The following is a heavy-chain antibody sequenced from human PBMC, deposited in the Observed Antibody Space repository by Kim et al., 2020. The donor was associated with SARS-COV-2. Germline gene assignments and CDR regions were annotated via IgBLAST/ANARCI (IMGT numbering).Heavy chain of an antibody. V-gene: IGHV3-48*02. CDR2: ISTSTSTI. CDR1: GFTFSTFG. CDR3: VRNYGMDV. Sequence: GGSLRLCCVASGFTFSTFGMNWVRQAPGKGLEWVSFISTSTSTIQYADSVKGRFTISRDNAKNSLYLQMNSLRDEDTAVYYCVRNYGMDVWGQGTTVTVSS. J-gene: IGHJ6*02.